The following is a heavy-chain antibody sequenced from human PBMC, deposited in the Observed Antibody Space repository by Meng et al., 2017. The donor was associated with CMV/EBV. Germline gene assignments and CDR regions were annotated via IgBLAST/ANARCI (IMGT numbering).Heavy chain of an antibody. CDR1: GYSFTSYW. CDR3: AGTYYYDSSGYNH. D-gene: IGHD3-22*01. CDR2: IDPSDSYT. J-gene: IGHJ4*02. Sequence: KGSGYSFTSYWVSWVRQMPGKGLEWMGRIDPSDSYTNYSPSFQGHVTISADKSISTAYLQWGSLKASDTAMYYCAGTYYYDSSGYNHWGQGTLVTVSS. V-gene: IGHV5-10-1*01.